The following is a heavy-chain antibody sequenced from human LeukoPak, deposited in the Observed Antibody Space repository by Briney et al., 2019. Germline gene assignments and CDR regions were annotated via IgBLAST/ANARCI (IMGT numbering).Heavy chain of an antibody. J-gene: IGHJ5*02. D-gene: IGHD6-19*01. CDR1: GYTFTSYY. CDR3: ARDPSSGPSDNWFDP. CDR2: INPSGGST. V-gene: IGHV1-46*01. Sequence: GASVKVSCKTSGYTFTSYYMHWGRQAPGQGLEWMGIINPSGGSTSYAQKFQGRVTMTRDTSTSTVYMELSSLRSEDTAVYYCARDPSSGPSDNWFDPWGQGTLVTVSS.